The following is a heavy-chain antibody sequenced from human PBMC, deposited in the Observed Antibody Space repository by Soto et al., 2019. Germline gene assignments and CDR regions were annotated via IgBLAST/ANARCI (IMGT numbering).Heavy chain of an antibody. CDR2: IIPIFGTA. CDR3: ARGAHGYYYDSSGSAFDI. Sequence: SVKVSCEYSGCTFSSYASIWVRQAPGQGLEWMGGIIPIFGTANSEQKFQGRVTITADESTSTAYMELSSLRSEDTAVYYCARGAHGYYYDSSGSAFDIWGQGTMVNVSS. J-gene: IGHJ3*02. CDR1: GCTFSSYA. D-gene: IGHD3-22*01. V-gene: IGHV1-69*13.